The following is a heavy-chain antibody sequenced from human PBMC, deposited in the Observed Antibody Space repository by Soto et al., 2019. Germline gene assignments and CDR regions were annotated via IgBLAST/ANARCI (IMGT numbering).Heavy chain of an antibody. Sequence: EVQLLESGGGLVQPGGSLRLSCAASGFTFSSYAMSWVRQAPGKGLEWVSAISGSGGSTYYADSVKGRFTISRDNSKNTLYLQMHSFRAEDTAVYYCAKGGYQLPPVFYMHVGGKGTTVTVSS. CDR1: GFTFSSYA. J-gene: IGHJ6*03. CDR3: AKGGYQLPPVFYMHV. CDR2: ISGSGGST. V-gene: IGHV3-23*01. D-gene: IGHD2-2*01.